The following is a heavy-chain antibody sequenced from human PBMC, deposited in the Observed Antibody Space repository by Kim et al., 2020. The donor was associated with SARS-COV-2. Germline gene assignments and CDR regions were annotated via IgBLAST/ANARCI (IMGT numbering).Heavy chain of an antibody. V-gene: IGHV4-39*01. CDR1: GGSISSSTYY. Sequence: SETLSLTCTVSGGSISSSTYYWGWIRQPPGKGLEWIGSIYNSGSTYYNPSLKSRVTISVDTSKNQFSLKVKSMTAADTAVYYCASPGYSSTWRHYFDYWGQGTLVTVSS. J-gene: IGHJ4*02. CDR2: IYNSGST. CDR3: ASPGYSSTWRHYFDY. D-gene: IGHD6-13*01.